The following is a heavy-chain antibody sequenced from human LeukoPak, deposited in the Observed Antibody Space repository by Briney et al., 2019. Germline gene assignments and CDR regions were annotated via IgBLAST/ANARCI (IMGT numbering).Heavy chain of an antibody. CDR2: IPYSGST. J-gene: IGHJ4*02. D-gene: IGHD3-16*01. V-gene: IGHV4-39*01. CDR3: ATLEIGDYYFDY. CDR1: GGSISSRPYY. Sequence: PSETLSLTCTVSGGSISSRPYYWGWVRQPPGKGLEWIGSIPYSGSTYYNPSLKSRVTISVDTSKNHFSLRLSSVTAADTAVYYCATLEIGDYYFDYWGQGTLVTVSS.